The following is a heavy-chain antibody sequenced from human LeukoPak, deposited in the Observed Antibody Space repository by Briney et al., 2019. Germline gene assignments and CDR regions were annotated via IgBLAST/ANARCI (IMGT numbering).Heavy chain of an antibody. CDR2: IYYSGST. Sequence: SQTLSLTCTVSGGSISSGVYYWSWIRQHPGKGLEWIGYIYYSGSTYSNPSLKSRLTMSVDISKNQFSLKLSSVTAADTAVYYCARQYYYDSSGYYLDWFDPWGQGTLVTVSS. J-gene: IGHJ5*02. D-gene: IGHD3-22*01. CDR3: ARQYYYDSSGYYLDWFDP. V-gene: IGHV4-31*03. CDR1: GGSISSGVYY.